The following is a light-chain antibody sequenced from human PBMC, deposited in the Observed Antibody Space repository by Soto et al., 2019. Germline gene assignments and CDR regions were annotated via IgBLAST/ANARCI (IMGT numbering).Light chain of an antibody. CDR1: QSISTY. V-gene: IGKV1-39*01. CDR2: DTS. Sequence: DIQMTQSASSLTASLGDRVTITCRASQSISTYLNWYQKKPGKAPNLLIYDTSRLQSGVPSRFSGSGGGTDFTLSISSVQPEDFATYFCQQSYMDPITFGQGTRLEIK. J-gene: IGKJ5*01. CDR3: QQSYMDPIT.